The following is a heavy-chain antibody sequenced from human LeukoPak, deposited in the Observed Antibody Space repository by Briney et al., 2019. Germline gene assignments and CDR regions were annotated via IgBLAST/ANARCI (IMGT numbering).Heavy chain of an antibody. CDR2: INPSGGST. Sequence: ASVKVSCKASGYSFTSYYMHWVRQAPGQGREWMGIINPSGGSTSYAQKFQGRVTMTRDTSTSTVYMELSSLRSEDTAVYYCAEGPYSGSYYYGMDVWGQGTTVTVSS. D-gene: IGHD1-26*01. CDR1: GYSFTSYY. V-gene: IGHV1-46*01. CDR3: AEGPYSGSYYYGMDV. J-gene: IGHJ6*02.